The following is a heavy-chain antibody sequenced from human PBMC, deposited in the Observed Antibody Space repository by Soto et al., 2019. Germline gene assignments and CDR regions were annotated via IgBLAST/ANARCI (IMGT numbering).Heavy chain of an antibody. V-gene: IGHV1-18*01. CDR1: GYSFISHG. D-gene: IGHD2-15*01. CDR2: ISAYNGNT. J-gene: IGHJ4*02. CDR3: ARSEPIVDPYYSDY. Sequence: ASVKVSCKAAGYSFISHGISWVRQAPGRGLEWMGWISAYNGNTNYAQKFQGRVTMTTDTSTSTAYMELTSLRSDDTAVYYCARSEPIVDPYYSDYWGQGTLVTVSS.